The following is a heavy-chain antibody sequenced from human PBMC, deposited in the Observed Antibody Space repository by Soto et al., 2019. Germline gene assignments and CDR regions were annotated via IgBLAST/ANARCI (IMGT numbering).Heavy chain of an antibody. CDR3: ARDSSSLPYYYDGMDV. V-gene: IGHV4-38-2*02. CDR2: IYHSGST. Sequence: PSETLSLTCAVSGYSISSGYYWGWIRQPPGKGLEWIGSIYHSGSTYYNPSLKSRVTISVDTSKNQFSLKLSSVTAADTAVYYCARDSSSLPYYYDGMDVWGQGTTVT. D-gene: IGHD6-13*01. J-gene: IGHJ6*02. CDR1: GYSISSGYY.